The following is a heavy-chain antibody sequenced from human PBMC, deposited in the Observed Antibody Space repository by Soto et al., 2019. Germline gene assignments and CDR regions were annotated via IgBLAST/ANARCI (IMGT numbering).Heavy chain of an antibody. CDR1: GFTFSSYW. CDR3: TRDIGGKGAY. Sequence: EVQLVESGGGLGQPGGFLRLPCATSGFTFSSYWMHWVRPVPGKGLLWVSRIDEYGNTINYADSVRGRFTISRDNARNTLYLEMNSLRAEDTALYYCTRDIGGKGAYWGPGTLVTVSS. V-gene: IGHV3-74*01. J-gene: IGHJ4*02. D-gene: IGHD3-10*01. CDR2: IDEYGNTI.